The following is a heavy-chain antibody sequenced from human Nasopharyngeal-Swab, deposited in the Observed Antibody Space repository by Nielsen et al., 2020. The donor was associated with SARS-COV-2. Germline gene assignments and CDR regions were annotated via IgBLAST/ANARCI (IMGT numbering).Heavy chain of an antibody. Sequence: SETLSLTCTVSGGSISSYDWSWIRQPPGKGLEWIGYIYYSGSTNYNPSLKSRVTISVDTSKNQFSLKLSSVTAADTAVYYCARTGYSSGWYFILGYWGQGTLVTVSS. CDR1: GGSISSYD. J-gene: IGHJ4*02. V-gene: IGHV4-59*01. CDR2: IYYSGST. CDR3: ARTGYSSGWYFILGY. D-gene: IGHD6-19*01.